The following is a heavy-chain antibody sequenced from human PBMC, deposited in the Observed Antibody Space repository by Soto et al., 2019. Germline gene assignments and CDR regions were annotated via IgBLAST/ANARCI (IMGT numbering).Heavy chain of an antibody. V-gene: IGHV4-59*01. CDR1: GYSISSYF. CDR3: ARVPDV. CDR2: ICYSGST. J-gene: IGHJ6*02. Sequence: SETLALTCTVSGYSISSYFWSWIRQPPGKGLEWIGYICYSGSTNYNPSLKSRVTISVDTSKNQFSLKLSSVTAADTAVYYCARVPDVWGQGTTVTVSS.